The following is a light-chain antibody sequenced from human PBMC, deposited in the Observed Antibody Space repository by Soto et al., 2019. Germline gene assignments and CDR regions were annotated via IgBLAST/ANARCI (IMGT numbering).Light chain of an antibody. J-gene: IGKJ1*01. CDR2: GAS. V-gene: IGKV3-20*01. CDR1: QSVSSTY. CDR3: QQYGSSPT. Sequence: EIVLTRSPGTLSLSPGERATLSCRASQSVSSTYLAWYQQKPGQAPRLLIYGASSRATGIVDRFSGSGSGTDFTLTISRLEPEDFAVYYCQQYGSSPTFGQGTKVDIK.